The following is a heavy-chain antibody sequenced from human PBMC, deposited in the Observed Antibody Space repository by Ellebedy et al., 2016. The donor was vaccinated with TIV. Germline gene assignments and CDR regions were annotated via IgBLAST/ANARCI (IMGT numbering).Heavy chain of an antibody. CDR3: AGHPADFDF. Sequence: SETLSLXXTVSGGSISRSDFYWGWIRQPPGKGLEWIASINVGGDTGFNSSLKSRVTISGDRSNNQFSLRLSSVTAADTAVYYCAGHPADFDFWGQGTLVTVSS. CDR1: GGSISRSDFY. CDR2: INVGGDT. J-gene: IGHJ4*02. V-gene: IGHV4-39*07.